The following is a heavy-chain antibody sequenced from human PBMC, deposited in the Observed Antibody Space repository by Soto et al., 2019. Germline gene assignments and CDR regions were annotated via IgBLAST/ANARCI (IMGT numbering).Heavy chain of an antibody. CDR2: IYYSGST. CDR3: ARDRRGIAAAGNWFDP. J-gene: IGHJ5*02. CDR1: GGSISSYY. D-gene: IGHD6-13*01. V-gene: IGHV4-59*01. Sequence: ETLSLTCTVSGGSISSYYWSWIRQPPGKGLEWIGYIYYSGSTNYNPSLKSRVTISVDTSKNQFSLKLSSVTAADTAVYYCARDRRGIAAAGNWFDPWGQGTLVTVSS.